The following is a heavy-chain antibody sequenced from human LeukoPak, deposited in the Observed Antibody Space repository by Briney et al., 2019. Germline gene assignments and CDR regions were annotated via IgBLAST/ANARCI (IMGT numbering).Heavy chain of an antibody. D-gene: IGHD3-16*01. J-gene: IGHJ3*02. CDR2: ISSSSTTT. CDR3: AKDLSSWGPSSDAFDI. CDR1: GFTFSSYS. V-gene: IGHV3-48*01. Sequence: GGSLRLSCAASGFTFSSYSMNWVRQAPGKGLECVSYISSSSTTTYYADSVKGRFTISRDNSKNTLYVQMNSLRAQDTALYYCAKDLSSWGPSSDAFDIWGQGTMVTVSS.